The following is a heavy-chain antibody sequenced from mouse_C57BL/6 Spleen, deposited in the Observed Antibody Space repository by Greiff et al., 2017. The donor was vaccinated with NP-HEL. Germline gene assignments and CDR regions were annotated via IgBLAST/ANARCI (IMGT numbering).Heavy chain of an antibody. CDR1: GYTFTSYW. Sequence: QVQLQQSGAELVKPGASVKLSCKASGYTFTSYWMHWVKQRPGQGLEWIGMIHPNRGSTNYNEKFKSKATLTVDKSSSTAYMQLSSLTSEDSAVYYCARRGKNEGFAYWGQGTLVTVSA. CDR2: IHPNRGST. CDR3: ARRGKNEGFAY. V-gene: IGHV1-64*01. J-gene: IGHJ3*01.